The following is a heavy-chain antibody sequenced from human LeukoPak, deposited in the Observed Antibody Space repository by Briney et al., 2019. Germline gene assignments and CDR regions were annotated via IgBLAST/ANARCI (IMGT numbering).Heavy chain of an antibody. CDR2: ISRNGGST. Sequence: GGSLRLSCSASGFTFNSYPVHWVRQAPGKGLEYVSGISRNGGSTYYADSVKGRFTISRDNSKNTLYLQMSSLRTEDTAIYYCVKAQYDFWSGLDYWGQGTLVTVSS. J-gene: IGHJ4*02. D-gene: IGHD3-3*01. CDR1: GFTFNSYP. V-gene: IGHV3-64D*09. CDR3: VKAQYDFWSGLDY.